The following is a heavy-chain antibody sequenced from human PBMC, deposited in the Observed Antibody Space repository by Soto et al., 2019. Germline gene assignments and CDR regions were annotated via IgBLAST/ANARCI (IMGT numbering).Heavy chain of an antibody. V-gene: IGHV3-23*01. CDR3: AKAPNGDYYYYYYMDV. J-gene: IGHJ6*03. CDR1: GFTFSSYA. D-gene: IGHD4-17*01. Sequence: GGSLRLSCAASGFTFSSYAMSWVRQAPGKGLEWVSAISGSGGSTYYADSVKGRFTISRDNSKNTLYLQMNSLRAEDTAVYYCAKAPNGDYYYYYYMDVWGKGTTVTVSS. CDR2: ISGSGGST.